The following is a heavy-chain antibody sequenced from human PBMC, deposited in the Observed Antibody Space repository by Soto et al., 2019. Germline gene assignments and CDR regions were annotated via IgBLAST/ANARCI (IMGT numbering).Heavy chain of an antibody. Sequence: QLQLQESGPGLVKPSETLSLTCTVSGGSISSSSYYWGWIRQPPGKGLEWIGSIYYSGSTYYNPSLKSRVTISVDTSKNQFSLKLSSVTAADTAVYYCASLMGELGANFDYWGQGTLVTVSS. D-gene: IGHD1-26*01. J-gene: IGHJ4*02. CDR3: ASLMGELGANFDY. CDR2: IYYSGST. CDR1: GGSISSSSYY. V-gene: IGHV4-39*01.